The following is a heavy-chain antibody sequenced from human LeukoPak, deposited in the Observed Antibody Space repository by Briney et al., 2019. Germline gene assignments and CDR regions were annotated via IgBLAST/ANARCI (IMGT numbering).Heavy chain of an antibody. J-gene: IGHJ1*01. CDR1: GGSISSYY. D-gene: IGHD2/OR15-2a*01. Sequence: SETLSLTCTVSGGSISSYYWNWVRQPPGKGLEWIGYIYYSGSTNYNPSLTSRVTISIDTSKKHFPLKLSSVTAADTAVYYCARHHLRIWGQGTLVTVSS. CDR2: IYYSGST. V-gene: IGHV4-59*08. CDR3: ARHHLRI.